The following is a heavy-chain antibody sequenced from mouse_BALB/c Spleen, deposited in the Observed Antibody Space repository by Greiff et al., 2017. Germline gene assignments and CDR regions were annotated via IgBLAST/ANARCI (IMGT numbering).Heavy chain of an antibody. V-gene: IGHV14-4*02. D-gene: IGHD1-1*01. J-gene: IGHJ3*01. Sequence: EVQLVESGAELVRSGASVKLSCTASGFNIKDYYMHWVKQRPEQGLEWIGWIDPENGDTEYAPKFQGKATMTADTSSNTAYLQLSSLTSEDTAVYYCTYYYGSSWFAYWGQGTLVTVSA. CDR3: TYYYGSSWFAY. CDR2: IDPENGDT. CDR1: GFNIKDYY.